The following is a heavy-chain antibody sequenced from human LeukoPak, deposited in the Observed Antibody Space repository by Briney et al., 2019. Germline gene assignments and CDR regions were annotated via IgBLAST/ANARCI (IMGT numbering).Heavy chain of an antibody. D-gene: IGHD6-19*01. CDR2: IIPTYNSE. Sequence: SVKVSCKASGGTFTNHAIIWVRQAPGQGLEWMGGIIPTYNSEHFAQNFQGRVTITTDESTSTAYMEMTSLTSEDTAIYYCARQAGYSSGWLDYWGQGTLVTVSS. V-gene: IGHV1-69*05. CDR1: GGTFTNHA. CDR3: ARQAGYSSGWLDY. J-gene: IGHJ4*02.